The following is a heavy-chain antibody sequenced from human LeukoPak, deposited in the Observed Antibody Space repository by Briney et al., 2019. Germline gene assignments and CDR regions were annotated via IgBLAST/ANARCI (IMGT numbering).Heavy chain of an antibody. J-gene: IGHJ4*02. D-gene: IGHD3-3*02. Sequence: PGGSLRLSCAASGFNFSSYGMTWVRQAPGKGLEWVSIISGSGRDTYYADSVKGRFTISRDKSKNTLYLQMNSLRAEDTAVYYCAKGQISRSDRFGYWGQGTLVTVSS. CDR1: GFNFSSYG. CDR2: ISGSGRDT. CDR3: AKGQISRSDRFGY. V-gene: IGHV3-23*01.